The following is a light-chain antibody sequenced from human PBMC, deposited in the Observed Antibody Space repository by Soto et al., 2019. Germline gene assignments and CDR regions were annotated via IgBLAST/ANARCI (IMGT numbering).Light chain of an antibody. J-gene: IGKJ1*01. V-gene: IGKV1-5*03. CDR1: QTISSW. Sequence: DIQMPQSPSTLSGSVGDRVTITCRASQTISSWLAWYQQKPGKAPKLLIYKASTLNSGVPSRFSGSGSGTEFTLTISSLQPDDFATYYCQHYNSYSEAFGQGTKVDIK. CDR3: QHYNSYSEA. CDR2: KAS.